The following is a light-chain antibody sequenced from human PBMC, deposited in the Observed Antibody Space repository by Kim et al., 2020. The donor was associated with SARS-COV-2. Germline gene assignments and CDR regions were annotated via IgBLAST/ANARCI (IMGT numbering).Light chain of an antibody. Sequence: GQSVTISCMGTGSDIGTYDYVSWYQQHPGKAPKLLIFEVTKRPSGVPDRFSGSKSGNTASLTVSGLQTEDEADYFCSSYAARNTLVFGGGTQLTVL. CDR3: SSYAARNTLV. CDR2: EVT. V-gene: IGLV2-8*01. CDR1: GSDIGTYDY. J-gene: IGLJ2*01.